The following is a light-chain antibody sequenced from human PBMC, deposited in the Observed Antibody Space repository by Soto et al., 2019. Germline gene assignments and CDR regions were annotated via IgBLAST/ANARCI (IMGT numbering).Light chain of an antibody. CDR1: QSFGSY. CDR3: QQYGKSPWT. J-gene: IGKJ1*01. Sequence: EVVLTQSPGTLSLSPGERATLQCRASQSFGSYLAWFQQKPGQAPRLLIFGASGRATGIPDRFSGSGSGTDFTLTISRLDPADFAVYYCQQYGKSPWTFGQGTTVEIK. CDR2: GAS. V-gene: IGKV3-20*01.